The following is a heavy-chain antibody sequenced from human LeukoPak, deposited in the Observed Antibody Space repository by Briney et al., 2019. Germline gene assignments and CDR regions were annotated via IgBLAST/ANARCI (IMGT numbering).Heavy chain of an antibody. Sequence: GGSLRLSCAASGFTFSSYAMHWVRQAPGKGLEWVAVISYDGSNKYYADSVKGRFTISRDNSKNTLYLQMNSLRAEDTAVYYCARVRGDFMDYYYMDVWGKGTTVTVSS. CDR3: ARVRGDFMDYYYMDV. D-gene: IGHD3-16*01. J-gene: IGHJ6*03. V-gene: IGHV3-30-3*01. CDR2: ISYDGSNK. CDR1: GFTFSSYA.